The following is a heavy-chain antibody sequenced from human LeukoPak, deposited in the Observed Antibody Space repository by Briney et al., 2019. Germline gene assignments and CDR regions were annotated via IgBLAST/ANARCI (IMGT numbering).Heavy chain of an antibody. CDR1: GGSFSGYY. CDR3: AREIEWELLSRYFDL. CDR2: INHSGST. J-gene: IGHJ2*01. Sequence: TSETLSLTCAVYGGSFSGYYWSWIRQPPGKGLEWIGEINHSGSTNYNPSLKSRVTISVDTSKNQFSLKLSSVTAADTAAYYCAREIEWELLSRYFDLWGRGTLVTVSS. V-gene: IGHV4-34*01. D-gene: IGHD1-26*01.